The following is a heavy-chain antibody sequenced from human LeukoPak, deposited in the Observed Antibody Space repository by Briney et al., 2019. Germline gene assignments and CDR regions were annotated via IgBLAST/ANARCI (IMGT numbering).Heavy chain of an antibody. Sequence: TASETLSLTCAVYGGSFSGYYWSWIRQPPGKGLEWIGEINHSGSTNYSPSLKSRVTISVDTSKNQFSLKLSSVTAADTAVYYCARLVNDYYGSGSYYNANYYYYMDVWGKGTTVTISS. CDR3: ARLVNDYYGSGSYYNANYYYYMDV. D-gene: IGHD3-10*01. CDR2: INHSGST. V-gene: IGHV4-34*01. CDR1: GGSFSGYY. J-gene: IGHJ6*03.